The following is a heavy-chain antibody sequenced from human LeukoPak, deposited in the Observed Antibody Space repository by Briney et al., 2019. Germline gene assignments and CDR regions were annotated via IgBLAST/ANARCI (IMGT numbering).Heavy chain of an antibody. V-gene: IGHV4-59*01. CDR1: GGSISSYY. J-gene: IGHJ4*02. CDR3: ARHVDYYDSSGLDY. CDR2: IYYSGST. D-gene: IGHD3-22*01. Sequence: SETLSLTWTVSGGSISSYYWSWIRQPPGKGLEWIGYIYYSGSTNYNPSLKSRVTISVDTSKNQFSLKLSSVTAADTAVYYCARHVDYYDSSGLDYWGQGTLVTVSS.